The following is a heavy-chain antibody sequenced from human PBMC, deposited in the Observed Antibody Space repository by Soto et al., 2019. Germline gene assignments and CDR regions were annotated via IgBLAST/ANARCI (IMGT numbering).Heavy chain of an antibody. J-gene: IGHJ6*02. CDR2: IWYDGNNK. Sequence: QVQLVESGGGVLQPGRSLRLSCAASGFTFSTYGMHWVRQAPGKGLEWVAIIWYDGNNKFYADSVKGRFTISRDNSKNTLYLQMHSLGVEDTAVYYCARAVEMATITYYYYHGMDVWGQGTTVTVSS. CDR3: ARAVEMATITYYYYHGMDV. CDR1: GFTFSTYG. V-gene: IGHV3-33*01. D-gene: IGHD5-12*01.